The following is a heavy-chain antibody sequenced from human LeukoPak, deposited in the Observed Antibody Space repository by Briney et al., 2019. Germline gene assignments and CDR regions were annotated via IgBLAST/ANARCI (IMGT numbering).Heavy chain of an antibody. CDR2: ISAYNGNT. D-gene: IGHD2-2*01. Sequence: ASVKVSCKASGYTFTSYGISWVRQAPGQGLEWMGWISAYNGNTNYAQKLQGRVTMTTDTSTSTAYMELRSLRSDDTAVYYCARGDCSSTSCYLPDAFDIWGQGTMVTVSS. J-gene: IGHJ3*02. CDR1: GYTFTSYG. CDR3: ARGDCSSTSCYLPDAFDI. V-gene: IGHV1-18*01.